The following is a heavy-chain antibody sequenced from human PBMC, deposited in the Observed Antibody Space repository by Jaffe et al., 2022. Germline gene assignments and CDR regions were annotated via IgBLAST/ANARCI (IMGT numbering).Heavy chain of an antibody. J-gene: IGHJ4*02. CDR3: ARGYSSVWYFMGH. Sequence: EVQLVESGGGLVQPGGSLRLSCAASGFTFSSYTMHWVRQAPGKGLEWVSSITGSSNAIYYADSVKGRFTVSRDNAKNSLYLQMNSLRAEDTAVYYCARGYSSVWYFMGHWGQGILVTVSS. D-gene: IGHD6-19*01. CDR1: GFTFSSYT. CDR2: ITGSSNAI. V-gene: IGHV3-48*01.